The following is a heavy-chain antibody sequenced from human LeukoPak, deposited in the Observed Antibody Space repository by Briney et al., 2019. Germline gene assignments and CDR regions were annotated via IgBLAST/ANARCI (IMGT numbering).Heavy chain of an antibody. J-gene: IGHJ6*03. CDR3: AKGGVATMRDGYNYYYYYMEV. Sequence: GGSLRLSCAASGITFSSHAMSWVRQAPGKGLEWVSLISGSGGRTYYGDSVKGRFTIPRDNSNNTLYLQMNSLRAGDTAVYYCAKGGVATMRDGYNYYYYYMEVWGRGTTVTASS. D-gene: IGHD5-24*01. V-gene: IGHV3-23*01. CDR1: GITFSSHA. CDR2: ISGSGGRT.